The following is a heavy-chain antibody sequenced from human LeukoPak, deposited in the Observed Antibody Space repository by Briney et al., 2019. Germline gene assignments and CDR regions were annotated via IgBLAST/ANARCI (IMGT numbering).Heavy chain of an antibody. CDR1: GYTFTSYY. Sequence: ASVKVSCKASGYTFTSYYMHWVRQAPGQRLEWMGIINPSGGSTSYAQKFQGRVTMTRDTSTSTVYMELSSLRSEDTAVYYCARDRLMVRGVIIGYWYFDLWGRGTLVTVSS. J-gene: IGHJ2*01. V-gene: IGHV1-46*03. CDR3: ARDRLMVRGVIIGYWYFDL. D-gene: IGHD3-10*01. CDR2: INPSGGST.